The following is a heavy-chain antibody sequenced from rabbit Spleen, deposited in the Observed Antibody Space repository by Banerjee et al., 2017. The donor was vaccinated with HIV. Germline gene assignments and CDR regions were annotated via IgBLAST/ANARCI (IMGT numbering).Heavy chain of an antibody. V-gene: IGHV1S45*01. J-gene: IGHJ6*01. CDR1: GIDFSSASY. CDR2: IEAGSSGFT. Sequence: QQQLEESGGGLVKAGGNLTLTCKASGIDFSSASYMCCVRQAPGKGLEWIACIEAGSSGFTYFASWAKGRFTISKTSSTTVTLQMTSLTAADTATYFCARDTSSSFSSYGMDLWGPGTLLTVS. D-gene: IGHD1-1*01. CDR3: ARDTSSSFSSYGMDL.